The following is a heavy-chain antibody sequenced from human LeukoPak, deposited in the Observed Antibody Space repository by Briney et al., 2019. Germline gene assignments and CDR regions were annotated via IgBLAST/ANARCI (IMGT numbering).Heavy chain of an antibody. CDR1: GSTFSSYS. CDR2: ISSSSSYI. V-gene: IGHV3-21*04. Sequence: GGSLRLSCAAAGSTFSSYSMNWVRQAPGKGLEWVSSISSSSSYIYYADSVKGRFTISRDNSKNTLYLQMNSLRAEDTAVYYCAKDPGVFGGSYLGYFDYWGQGTLVTVSS. J-gene: IGHJ4*02. D-gene: IGHD1-26*01. CDR3: AKDPGVFGGSYLGYFDY.